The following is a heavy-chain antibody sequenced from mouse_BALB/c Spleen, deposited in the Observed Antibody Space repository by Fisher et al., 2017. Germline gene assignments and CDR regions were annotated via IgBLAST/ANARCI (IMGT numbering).Heavy chain of an antibody. Sequence: KFKGKATLTSDKSSSTAYMELSSLTSEDSAVYYCARTGNSYAMDYWGQGTSVTVSS. D-gene: IGHD2-1*01. J-gene: IGHJ4*01. V-gene: IGHV1-80*01. CDR3: ARTGNSYAMDY.